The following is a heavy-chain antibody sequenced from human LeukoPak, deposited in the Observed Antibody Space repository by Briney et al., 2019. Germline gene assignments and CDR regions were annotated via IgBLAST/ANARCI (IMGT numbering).Heavy chain of an antibody. Sequence: SQTLSLTCAISGDSVSSNSAAWDWLRQSPSRGLEWLGRTYYRSTLYNDYAVSVKSRITINPDTSKNQLSLQLNSVTPEDTAVYYCAREGEITDDAFDIWGQGTMVTVSS. V-gene: IGHV6-1*01. J-gene: IGHJ3*02. CDR2: TYYRSTLYN. D-gene: IGHD3-16*01. CDR1: GDSVSSNSAA. CDR3: AREGEITDDAFDI.